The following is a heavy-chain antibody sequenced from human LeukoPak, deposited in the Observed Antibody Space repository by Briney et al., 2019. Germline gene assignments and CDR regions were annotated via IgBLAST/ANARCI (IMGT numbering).Heavy chain of an antibody. CDR3: ARDHRPEKIAVAPKGNYYYYYGMDV. CDR2: INSDGSST. Sequence: PGGSLRLSCAASGFTFSSYWMHWVRQAPGKGLVWVSRINSDGSSTSYADSVKGRFTISRDNAKNTLYLQMNSLRAEDTAVYYCARDHRPEKIAVAPKGNYYYYYGMDVWGQGTTVTVSS. J-gene: IGHJ6*02. D-gene: IGHD6-19*01. CDR1: GFTFSSYW. V-gene: IGHV3-74*01.